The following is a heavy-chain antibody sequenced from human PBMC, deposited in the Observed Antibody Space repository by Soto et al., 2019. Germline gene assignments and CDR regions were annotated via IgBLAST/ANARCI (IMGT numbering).Heavy chain of an antibody. D-gene: IGHD3-22*01. CDR1: GFTFSRYT. Sequence: PGGSLRLSCAASGFTFSRYTIDWVRQAPGKGLEWVSSTSSTGAYISYADSVKGRFTISRDNAKNSVSLQVNSLRAEDTAVYYCVRDRDYYDSSGYYFDLWGQGALVTVSS. J-gene: IGHJ4*02. CDR2: TSSTGAYI. CDR3: VRDRDYYDSSGYYFDL. V-gene: IGHV3-21*01.